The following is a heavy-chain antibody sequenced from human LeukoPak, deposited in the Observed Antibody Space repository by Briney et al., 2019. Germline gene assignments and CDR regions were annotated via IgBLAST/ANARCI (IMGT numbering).Heavy chain of an antibody. Sequence: GGSLRLSCAASGFTFSSYWMSWVRQAPGKGLEWVANIKQDGSEKYYVDSVKGRFTISRDNAKNSLSLQMNSLRDEDTAVYYCVRPWHRGGGTTTPYDYWGQGTLVTVSS. CDR1: GFTFSSYW. V-gene: IGHV3-7*01. CDR3: VRPWHRGGGTTTPYDY. J-gene: IGHJ4*02. CDR2: IKQDGSEK. D-gene: IGHD1-14*01.